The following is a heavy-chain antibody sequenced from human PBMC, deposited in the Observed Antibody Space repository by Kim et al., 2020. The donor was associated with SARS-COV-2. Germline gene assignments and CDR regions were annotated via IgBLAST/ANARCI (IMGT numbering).Heavy chain of an antibody. Sequence: SETLSLTCAVYGGSFSGYYWSWIRQPPGKGLEWIGEINHSGSTNYNPSLKSRVTISVDTSKNQFSLKLSSVTAADTAVYYCARDGGMRDGYNYDYWGQGT. CDR3: ARDGGMRDGYNYDY. V-gene: IGHV4-34*01. J-gene: IGHJ4*02. D-gene: IGHD5-12*01. CDR1: GGSFSGYY. CDR2: INHSGST.